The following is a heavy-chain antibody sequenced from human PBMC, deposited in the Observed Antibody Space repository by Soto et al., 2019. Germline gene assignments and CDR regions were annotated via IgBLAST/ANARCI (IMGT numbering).Heavy chain of an antibody. D-gene: IGHD6-19*01. CDR2: IHYSGSG. CDR3: ARGVGGSGLNWFEP. J-gene: IGHJ5*02. CDR1: GSSIIGYY. V-gene: IGHV4-59*12. Sequence: SETLSLTCTFSGSSIIGYYWTCIRQSPERGLEWIGYIHYSGSGNYNPSLNSRLTMSVDRSKSQFSMKLASVTAADTAVYYCARGVGGSGLNWFEPWGQGTMVTVSS.